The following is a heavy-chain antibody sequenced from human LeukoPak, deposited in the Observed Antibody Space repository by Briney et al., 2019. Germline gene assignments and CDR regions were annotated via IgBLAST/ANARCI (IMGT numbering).Heavy chain of an antibody. Sequence: GGSLRLSCAASGFTFSSYAMHWVGQAPGKGLEWVAVTSYDGSNKYYADSVKGRFTISRDNSKNTLYLQMNSLRAEDTAVYYCARECIVGASSWFDPWGQGTLVTVSS. CDR2: TSYDGSNK. J-gene: IGHJ5*02. D-gene: IGHD1-26*01. V-gene: IGHV3-30-3*01. CDR3: ARECIVGASSWFDP. CDR1: GFTFSSYA.